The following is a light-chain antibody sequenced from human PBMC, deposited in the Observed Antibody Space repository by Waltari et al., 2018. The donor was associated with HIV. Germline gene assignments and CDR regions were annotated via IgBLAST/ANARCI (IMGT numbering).Light chain of an antibody. Sequence: QSALTQPASVSGSPGQSITISCTGTSSDVGGYNYVSWYQQPPGKAPKLMIYEVSKRPSGVSNRCSGSKSGNTASLTISGLQAEDEADYYCSSYTSSSSYVFGTGTKVTVL. J-gene: IGLJ1*01. CDR3: SSYTSSSSYV. CDR2: EVS. V-gene: IGLV2-14*01. CDR1: SSDVGGYNY.